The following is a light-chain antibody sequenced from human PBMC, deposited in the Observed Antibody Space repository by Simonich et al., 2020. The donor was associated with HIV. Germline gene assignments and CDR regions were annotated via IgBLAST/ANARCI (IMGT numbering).Light chain of an antibody. CDR1: RSVLYSSNNKNY. J-gene: IGKJ5*01. CDR3: QQYYAAPIT. Sequence: DIVMTQSQDSLAVSLGERATINCKSSRSVLYSSNNKNYLAWYQQKPGQPPKLLIYWASTRESGVPDRFSGSGSGTHFTLTISSLQAEDVAVYYCQQYYAAPITFGQGTRLEI. V-gene: IGKV4-1*01. CDR2: WAS.